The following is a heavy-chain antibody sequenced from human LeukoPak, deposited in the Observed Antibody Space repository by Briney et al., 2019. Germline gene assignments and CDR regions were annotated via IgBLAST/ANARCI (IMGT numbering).Heavy chain of an antibody. V-gene: IGHV1-46*01. CDR2: INPSGGST. Sequence: ASVKVSCKASGYTFTSYYMHWVRQAPGQGLEWMGIINPSGGSTSYAQKFQGRVTMTRDMSTSTVYMELSSLRSEDTAVYYCARSLAARSAGGGFDYWGQGTLVTVSS. CDR3: ARSLAARSAGGGFDY. CDR1: GYTFTSYY. J-gene: IGHJ4*02. D-gene: IGHD6-6*01.